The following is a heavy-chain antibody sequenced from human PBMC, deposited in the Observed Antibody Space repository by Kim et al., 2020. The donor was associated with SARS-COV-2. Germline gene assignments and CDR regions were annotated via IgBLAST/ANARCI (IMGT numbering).Heavy chain of an antibody. Sequence: ASVKVSCKASGYTFTGYYMHWVRQAPGQGLEWMGWINPNSGGTNYAQKFQGWVTMTRDTSISTAYMELSRLRSDDTAVYYCARGGDETHYYYGMDVWGQGTTVTVSS. J-gene: IGHJ6*02. CDR2: INPNSGGT. D-gene: IGHD3-10*01. CDR3: ARGGDETHYYYGMDV. CDR1: GYTFTGYY. V-gene: IGHV1-2*04.